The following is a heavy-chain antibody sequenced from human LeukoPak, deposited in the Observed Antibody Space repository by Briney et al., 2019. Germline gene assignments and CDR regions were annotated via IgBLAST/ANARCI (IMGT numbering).Heavy chain of an antibody. J-gene: IGHJ4*02. CDR3: ARDVTVTTGLDY. D-gene: IGHD4-17*01. Sequence: PSETLSLTCTVSGGSISSSSYYWGWIRQPPGKGLEWIGSIYYSGSTYYNPSLKSRVTISVDTSKNQFSLKLSSVTAADTAVYYCARDVTVTTGLDYWGQGTLVTVSS. CDR2: IYYSGST. V-gene: IGHV4-39*07. CDR1: GGSISSSSYY.